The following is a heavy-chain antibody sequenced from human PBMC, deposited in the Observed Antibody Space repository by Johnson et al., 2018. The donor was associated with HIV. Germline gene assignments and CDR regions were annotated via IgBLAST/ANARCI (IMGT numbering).Heavy chain of an antibody. Sequence: VQLVESGGGLVQPGRSLRLSCAASGFTFDEYAMHWVRQAPGKGLEWVSGISWNSGTIAYADSVKGRFTISRDNSKNTLYLQMNNLRLGDTAVYYCARSVHDYSDYLWGRDAFDIWGQGTMVIVSS. CDR2: ISWNSGTI. J-gene: IGHJ3*02. V-gene: IGHV3-9*01. CDR1: GFTFDEYA. D-gene: IGHD4-11*01. CDR3: ARSVHDYSDYLWGRDAFDI.